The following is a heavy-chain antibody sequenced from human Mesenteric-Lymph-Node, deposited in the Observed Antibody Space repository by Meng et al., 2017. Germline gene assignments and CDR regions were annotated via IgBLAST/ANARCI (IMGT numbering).Heavy chain of an antibody. CDR1: GDSISSGNYY. D-gene: IGHD6-19*01. Sequence: SETLSLTCTVSGDSISSGNYYWSWIRQPAGKELEWIGRIYTSGSTNYNPSRKSRVTISVDTSKNQFSLKLSSVTAADTAVYYCARVRSGSFDYWGQGTLVTVSS. CDR3: ARVRSGSFDY. V-gene: IGHV4-61*02. CDR2: IYTSGST. J-gene: IGHJ4*02.